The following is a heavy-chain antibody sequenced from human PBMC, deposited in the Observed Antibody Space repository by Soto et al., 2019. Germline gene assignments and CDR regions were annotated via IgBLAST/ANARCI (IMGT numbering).Heavy chain of an antibody. CDR1: GFTFSSDE. CDR3: ARDPILFPRNHYFDY. J-gene: IGHJ4*02. D-gene: IGHD2-21*01. Sequence: GGSLRLSCAASGFTFSSDEMNWVRQAPGKGLEWVSYISSSGSTIYYADSVKGRFTISRDNAKNSLYLQMNSLRAEDTAVYYCARDPILFPRNHYFDYWGQGTLVTVSS. CDR2: ISSSGSTI. V-gene: IGHV3-48*03.